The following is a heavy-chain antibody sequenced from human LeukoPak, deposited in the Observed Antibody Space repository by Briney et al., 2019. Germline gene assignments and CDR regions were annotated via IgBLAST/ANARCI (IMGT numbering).Heavy chain of an antibody. V-gene: IGHV3-48*03. Sequence: PGGSLRLSCAASEFTFRSYEMNWVRQAPGKGLEWISYISNGDTTIAYADSVKGRFTISRDNSKNTLYLQMNSLRAEDTAVYYCAVGALWFGELDYFDHWGQGTLVSVSS. J-gene: IGHJ4*02. CDR2: ISNGDTTI. CDR3: AVGALWFGELDYFDH. CDR1: EFTFRSYE. D-gene: IGHD3-10*01.